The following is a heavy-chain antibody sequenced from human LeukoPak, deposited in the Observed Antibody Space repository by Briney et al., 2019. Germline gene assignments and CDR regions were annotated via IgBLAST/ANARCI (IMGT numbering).Heavy chain of an antibody. Sequence: PGGSLRLSCTASGLRFSNYAITWVRQAPRKDLEWVSLINVSGDDTHYADSVKGRFIIARDNSKSVVYVQMKSLRAEDTATYFCARIDPVVPTSVKGAFDVWGQGTMVTVSS. CDR3: ARIDPVVPTSVKGAFDV. V-gene: IGHV3-23*01. CDR1: GLRFSNYA. D-gene: IGHD2-2*01. J-gene: IGHJ3*01. CDR2: INVSGDDT.